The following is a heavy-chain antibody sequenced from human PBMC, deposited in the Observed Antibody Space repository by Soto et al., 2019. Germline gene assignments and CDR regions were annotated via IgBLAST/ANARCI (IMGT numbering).Heavy chain of an antibody. D-gene: IGHD4-17*01. J-gene: IGHJ4*02. Sequence: ASVKVSCKASGYTFTSYGISWVRQAPGQGLEWMGWISAYNGNTNYAQKLQGRVTMTTDTSTSTAYMELRSLRSDDTAVYYCARDLAKRDYGDYDYWGREPWSPSPQ. V-gene: IGHV1-18*04. CDR2: ISAYNGNT. CDR1: GYTFTSYG. CDR3: ARDLAKRDYGDYDY.